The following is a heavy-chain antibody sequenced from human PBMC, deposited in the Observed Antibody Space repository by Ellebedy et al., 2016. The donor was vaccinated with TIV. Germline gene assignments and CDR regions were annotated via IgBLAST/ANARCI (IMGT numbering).Heavy chain of an antibody. Sequence: QTLSLTCAISGDTVSASTAAWDWFRQSPSRGLEWLGRTYYRSKWNNDYSESVKSRISIKSDTSKNHFSLQLTSVSPEDTAMYYCARGNYYGTGRPRAFDIWGQGTMVTVSS. CDR3: ARGNYYGTGRPRAFDI. CDR2: TYYRSKWNN. J-gene: IGHJ3*02. D-gene: IGHD3-10*01. CDR1: GDTVSASTAA. V-gene: IGHV6-1*01.